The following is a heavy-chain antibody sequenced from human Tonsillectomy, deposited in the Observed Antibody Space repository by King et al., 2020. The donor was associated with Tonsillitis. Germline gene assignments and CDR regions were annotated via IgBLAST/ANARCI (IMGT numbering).Heavy chain of an antibody. CDR3: ARDVARDVAGHNY. CDR2: INEDGDDK. CDR1: GFTFSNNW. V-gene: IGHV3-7*01. Sequence: VQLVESGGGLVQPGGSLRLSCAASGFTFSNNWMFWVRQAPGKGLEWVACINEDGDDKYYMDSVKGRFTVSRDSAKNSVSLQMTNLRAEDTAVYYCARDVARDVAGHNYWGPGTLVTVSS. J-gene: IGHJ4*02. D-gene: IGHD6-19*01.